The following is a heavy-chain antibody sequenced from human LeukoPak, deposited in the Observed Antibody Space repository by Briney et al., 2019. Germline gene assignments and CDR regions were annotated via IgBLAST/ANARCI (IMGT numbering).Heavy chain of an antibody. J-gene: IGHJ6*03. Sequence: GESLKISCTGSGYSFTNYWIGWVRQMPGKGLEGMGTIYPGDSHTKYSPSFQGQLIISADKSNNTAYLQWSSLKASDTAMYYCARHHDRSGYYSHDCYYYMDVWGKGTTVTVSS. V-gene: IGHV5-51*01. CDR1: GYSFTNYW. D-gene: IGHD3-22*01. CDR3: ARHHDRSGYYSHDCYYYMDV. CDR2: IYPGDSHT.